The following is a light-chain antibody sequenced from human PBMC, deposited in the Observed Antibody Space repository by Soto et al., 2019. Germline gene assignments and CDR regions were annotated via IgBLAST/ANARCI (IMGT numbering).Light chain of an antibody. V-gene: IGKV3-20*01. Sequence: EIVLTQSPGTLSLSPGKRATLSCRASQSISSNYLAWYQQRLGQAPRLLIYGASSRASGTPDRFSGSGSGTDFTLTISGLEPGDFAVFYCQQYDRSPFTFGQGTKLEIK. CDR1: QSISSNY. CDR3: QQYDRSPFT. J-gene: IGKJ2*01. CDR2: GAS.